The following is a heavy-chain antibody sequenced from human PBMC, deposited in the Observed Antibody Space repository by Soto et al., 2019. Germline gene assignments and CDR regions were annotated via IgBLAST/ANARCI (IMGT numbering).Heavy chain of an antibody. CDR1: GVSISSRSW. V-gene: IGHV4-4*02. CDR2: IYPSGNT. CDR3: ASLYTVHGVEGGFDY. Sequence: QVQLQESGPGLVKTSGTLSVNCAVSGVSISSRSWWRCVRQPPWKGSEWIGEIYPSGNTNYNQSLKSRVTISVDKAKNQFALRLTSVTAADTAVYYCASLYTVHGVEGGFDYWGQGTLVTVSS. J-gene: IGHJ4*02. D-gene: IGHD3-16*01.